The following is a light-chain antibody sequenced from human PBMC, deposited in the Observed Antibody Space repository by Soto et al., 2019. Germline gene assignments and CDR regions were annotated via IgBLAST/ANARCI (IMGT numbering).Light chain of an antibody. CDR2: SNN. Sequence: QSVLTQPPSASGTPGQRVTISCSGSSSNIGSNTLNWYQQLPGTAPKLLIYSNNQRPSGVPDRFSGSKSGTSASLAISGLQSEDEADYYWAAWDDSLNGVVFGGGTKRTV. CDR3: AAWDDSLNGVV. J-gene: IGLJ2*01. CDR1: SSNIGSNT. V-gene: IGLV1-44*01.